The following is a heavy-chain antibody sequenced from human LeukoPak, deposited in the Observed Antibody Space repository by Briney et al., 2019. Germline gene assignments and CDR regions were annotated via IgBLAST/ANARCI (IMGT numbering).Heavy chain of an antibody. CDR1: GGSISSYY. Sequence: PSETLSLTCTVAGGSISSYYWSWIRQPPGKVLEWIGYIYYSGRTNYNPSLKSRVTISVDTSKNQFSLKLSSVTAADTAVYYCARHRGSLLARRNAFDIWGQGTMVTVSS. D-gene: IGHD3-22*01. CDR3: ARHRGSLLARRNAFDI. J-gene: IGHJ3*02. CDR2: IYYSGRT. V-gene: IGHV4-59*08.